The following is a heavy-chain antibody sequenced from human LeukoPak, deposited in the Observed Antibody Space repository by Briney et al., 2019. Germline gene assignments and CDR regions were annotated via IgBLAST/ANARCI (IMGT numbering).Heavy chain of an antibody. J-gene: IGHJ4*02. V-gene: IGHV1-8*01. CDR2: MNPNGGTT. Sequence: ASVKVSCKASGYTFTSYDINWVRQGTGQGLEWIGWMNPNGGTTDYAQTFHGRLTLTRTTTISTAYMELSSLRSEDTAVYYCARSLMGSSCPDYWGQGTLVTVSS. CDR1: GYTFTSYD. D-gene: IGHD6-13*01. CDR3: ARSLMGSSCPDY.